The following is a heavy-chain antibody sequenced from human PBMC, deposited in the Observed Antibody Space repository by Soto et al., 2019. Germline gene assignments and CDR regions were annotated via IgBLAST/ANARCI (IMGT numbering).Heavy chain of an antibody. D-gene: IGHD7-27*01. CDR1: GYTFTSRA. V-gene: IGHV1-3*01. CDR3: ARDFNWGTDY. CDR2: IHAVNGNT. Sequence: GASVKVSCKASGYTFTSRAIHWVRQAPGQRLEWMGWIHAVNGNTKYSQKFQDRVTITRDTSASTVYMELSSLRSEDTAVYYCARDFNWGTDYWGQGTLVTVSS. J-gene: IGHJ4*02.